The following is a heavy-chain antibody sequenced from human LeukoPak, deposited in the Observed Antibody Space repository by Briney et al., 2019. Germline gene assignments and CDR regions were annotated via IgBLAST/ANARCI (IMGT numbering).Heavy chain of an antibody. CDR2: IYYSGST. D-gene: IGHD2-2*01. CDR1: GGSISSYY. Sequence: SETLSLTCAVSGGSISSYYWSWIRQPPGKGLEWIGYIYYSGSTNYNPSLKSRVTISVDTSKNQFSLMLSSVTAADTAIYYCARLGHCSSTSCYGLDYWGQGTLVTVSS. J-gene: IGHJ4*02. CDR3: ARLGHCSSTSCYGLDY. V-gene: IGHV4-59*01.